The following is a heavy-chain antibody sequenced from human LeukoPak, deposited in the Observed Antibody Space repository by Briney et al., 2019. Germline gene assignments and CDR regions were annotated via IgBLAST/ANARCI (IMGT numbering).Heavy chain of an antibody. D-gene: IGHD2-21*01. Sequence: ASVKVSCKASGYTFTSYAMNWVRQAPGQGLEWMGWINTNTGNPTYAQGFTGRSVFSLDTSVSTAYLQISSLKAEDTAVYYCARDRSLGENNWFDPWGQGTLVTVSS. CDR3: ARDRSLGENNWFDP. J-gene: IGHJ5*02. CDR1: GYTFTSYA. V-gene: IGHV7-4-1*02. CDR2: INTNTGNP.